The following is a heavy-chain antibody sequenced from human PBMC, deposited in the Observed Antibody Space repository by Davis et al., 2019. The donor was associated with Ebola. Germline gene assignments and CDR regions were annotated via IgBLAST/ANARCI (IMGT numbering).Heavy chain of an antibody. Sequence: SVKVSCKASGGTFSSYAISWVRQAPGQGLEWMGRIIPLLGIPNYAQKFQGRVTITADKSTSTAYMELSSLRSEDTAVYYCARDRYYYGMDVWGQGTTVTVSS. CDR1: GGTFSSYA. J-gene: IGHJ6*02. V-gene: IGHV1-69*04. CDR2: IIPLLGIP. CDR3: ARDRYYYGMDV.